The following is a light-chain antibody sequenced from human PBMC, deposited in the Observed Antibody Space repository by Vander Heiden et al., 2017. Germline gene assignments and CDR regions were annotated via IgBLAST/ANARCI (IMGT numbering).Light chain of an antibody. CDR3: QQYYSTSYT. J-gene: IGKJ2*01. V-gene: IGKV4-1*01. Sequence: DSVITQSPHSLAVSLGERATINCKSSQSVLYSSNNKNYLAWYQQKPGQPPKLLIYWASTRESGVPDRFSGSGSGTDFTLTISSLQAEDVAVYYCQQYYSTSYTFGQGTKLEIK. CDR1: QSVLYSSNNKNY. CDR2: WAS.